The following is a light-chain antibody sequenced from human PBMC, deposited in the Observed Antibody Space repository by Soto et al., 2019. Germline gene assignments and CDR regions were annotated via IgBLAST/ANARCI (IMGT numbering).Light chain of an antibody. V-gene: IGLV2-14*03. CDR1: SSDVGAYNF. Sequence: QSALTQPASVSGSPGQSITIFCTGTSSDVGAYNFVSWHQQHPGKAPKLMIYNVYDRPSGISYRFSGSKSRNTASLTISGLQGEDEADYYCSAYTVSRTYVFGTGTKVTVL. J-gene: IGLJ1*01. CDR3: SAYTVSRTYV. CDR2: NVY.